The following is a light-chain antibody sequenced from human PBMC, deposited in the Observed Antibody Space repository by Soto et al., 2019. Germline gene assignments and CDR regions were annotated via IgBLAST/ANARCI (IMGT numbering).Light chain of an antibody. J-gene: IGKJ2*01. CDR1: QSVSSSY. CDR2: GAS. CDR3: QQYGSSPMYT. V-gene: IGKV3-20*01. Sequence: EIVLTQSPGTLSLSPGERATLSCRASQSVSSSYLAWYQQKPGQAPRLLIYGASSRATGIPDRFSGSGSGTDFTLTISRLEPEDFAVYYCQQYGSSPMYTLGQRTKLEI.